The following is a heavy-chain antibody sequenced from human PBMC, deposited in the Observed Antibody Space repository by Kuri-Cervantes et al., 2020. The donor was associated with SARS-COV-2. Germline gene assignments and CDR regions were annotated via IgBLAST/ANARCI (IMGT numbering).Heavy chain of an antibody. D-gene: IGHD6-19*01. CDR3: ARRLRGASSGWSQRSQYYYYYGMDV. CDR2: IYYTGNT. J-gene: IGHJ6*02. CDR1: GGSISSSSYY. V-gene: IGHV4-39*01. Sequence: SETLSLTCTVSGGSISSSSYYWGWIRQPPGKGLGWIGSIYYTGNTYYSASLKSRVTISVDTSKNQFSLKLNSVTAADTAVYYCARRLRGASSGWSQRSQYYYYYGMDVWGQGTTVTVSS.